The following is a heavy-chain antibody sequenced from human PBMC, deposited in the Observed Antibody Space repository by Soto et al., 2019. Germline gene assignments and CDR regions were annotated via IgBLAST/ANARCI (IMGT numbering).Heavy chain of an antibody. J-gene: IGHJ5*02. V-gene: IGHV1-69*06. D-gene: IGHD3-22*01. CDR1: GGTFGSYA. CDR2: IIPIFGTT. Sequence: GASVKVSCKASGGTFGSYAITGVREAPGQGLEWVGRIIPIFGTTNYAQNLQGRVTISADKSTLTSYMELHSLTSDDTALYYCARDRTDSGYYTNWLDPWGQGTQVTVSS. CDR3: ARDRTDSGYYTNWLDP.